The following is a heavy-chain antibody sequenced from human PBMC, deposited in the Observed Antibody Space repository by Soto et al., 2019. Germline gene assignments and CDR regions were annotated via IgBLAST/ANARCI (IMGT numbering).Heavy chain of an antibody. CDR3: ASYYYGSGREAGSFDY. Sequence: PSETLSLTCAVYGGSFSGYYWSWIRQPPGKGLEWIGEINHSGSTNYNPSLKSRVTISVDTSKNQFSLKLSSVTAADTAVYYCASYYYGSGREAGSFDYWGQGTLVTVSS. D-gene: IGHD3-10*01. V-gene: IGHV4-34*01. CDR2: INHSGST. J-gene: IGHJ4*02. CDR1: GGSFSGYY.